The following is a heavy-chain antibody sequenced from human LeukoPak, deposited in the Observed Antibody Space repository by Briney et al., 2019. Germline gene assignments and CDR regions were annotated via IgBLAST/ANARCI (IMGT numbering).Heavy chain of an antibody. CDR1: GLTFSSYA. Sequence: SGGSLRLSCAASGLTFSSYAMSWVRQAPGKGLEWVSDISGSSGHTYYADSVKGRFTISRDNSKNTLYLQMNSLRAEDPAVYYCAKVGFSEMGWLLYSDHWGQGTLVTVSS. CDR2: ISGSSGHT. J-gene: IGHJ4*02. V-gene: IGHV3-23*01. CDR3: AKVGFSEMGWLLYSDH. D-gene: IGHD3-3*01.